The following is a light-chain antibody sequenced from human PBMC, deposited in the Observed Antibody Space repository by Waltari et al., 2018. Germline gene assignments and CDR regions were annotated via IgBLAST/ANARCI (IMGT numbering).Light chain of an antibody. Sequence: EIVLTHSPATLSLSPGERATLSCRASQSVSSYLAWYQQKPGQAPRLLIYDASNRATGIPARFSGSGSGTDFTLTISSLEPEDFAVYYCQQRSNWRVWTFGQGTKVEIK. CDR1: QSVSSY. CDR2: DAS. J-gene: IGKJ1*01. V-gene: IGKV3-11*01. CDR3: QQRSNWRVWT.